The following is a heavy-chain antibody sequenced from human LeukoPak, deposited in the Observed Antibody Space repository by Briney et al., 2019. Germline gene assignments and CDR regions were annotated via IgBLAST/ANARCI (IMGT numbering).Heavy chain of an antibody. V-gene: IGHV1-69*05. J-gene: IGHJ1*01. CDR1: GGTFSSYA. CDR2: IIPIFGTA. CDR3: ASGTYYYDSSGSEGPQYFQH. Sequence: SVKVSCKASGGTFSSYAISWVRQAPGQGREWMGGIIPIFGTANYAQKFQGRVTITTDESTSTAYMELSSLRSEDTAVYYCASGTYYYDSSGSEGPQYFQHWGQGSLVTVSS. D-gene: IGHD3-22*01.